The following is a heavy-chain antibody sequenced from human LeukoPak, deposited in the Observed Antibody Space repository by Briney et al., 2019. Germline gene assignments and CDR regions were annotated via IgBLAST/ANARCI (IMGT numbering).Heavy chain of an antibody. V-gene: IGHV3-9*01. CDR1: GFTFDDYA. D-gene: IGHD5-18*01. CDR2: MSWNSGGI. J-gene: IGHJ4*02. Sequence: GRSLRLSCAASGFTFDDYAMHWVRQAPGKGLEGVSGMSWNSGGIGYADSVKGRFTISRDNAKNSVYLQMNSLRAEDTALYYCAKGYSYGYDYFDYWGQGTLVTVSS. CDR3: AKGYSYGYDYFDY.